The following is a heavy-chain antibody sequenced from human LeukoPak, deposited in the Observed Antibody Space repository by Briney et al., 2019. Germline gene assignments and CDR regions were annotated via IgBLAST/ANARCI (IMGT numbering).Heavy chain of an antibody. D-gene: IGHD3-10*01. J-gene: IGHJ4*02. CDR1: GFTFSSYS. CDR2: ISSSSSTI. Sequence: QAGGSLRLSCAASGFTFSSYSMNWVRQAPGKGREWVSYISSSSSTIYYADSVKGRFTISRDNAKNSLYLQMNSLRAEDTAVYYCARDSRASYYGSGSYYKGNYWSQGTLVTVSS. V-gene: IGHV3-48*01. CDR3: ARDSRASYYGSGSYYKGNY.